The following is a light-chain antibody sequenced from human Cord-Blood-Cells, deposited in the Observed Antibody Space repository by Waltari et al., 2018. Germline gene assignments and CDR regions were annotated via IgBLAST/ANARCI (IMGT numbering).Light chain of an antibody. J-gene: IGKJ3*01. CDR3: QQRSNWLFT. Sequence: IVLTQSPAPLSLSPGERAPLSCRASQSVSSYLAWYQQKPGQAPRLLIYDASNRATGIPARFSGSGSGTDFTLPISSLEPEDFAVYYCQQRSNWLFTFGPGTKVDIK. CDR2: DAS. CDR1: QSVSSY. V-gene: IGKV3-11*01.